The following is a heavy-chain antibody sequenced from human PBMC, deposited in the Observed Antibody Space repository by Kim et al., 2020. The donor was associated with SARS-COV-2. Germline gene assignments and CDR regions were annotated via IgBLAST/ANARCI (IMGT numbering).Heavy chain of an antibody. CDR2: ISHDGRHE. V-gene: IGHV3-33*05. D-gene: IGHD1-1*01. CDR1: GFTFSHYV. CDR3: ATEGRGEPWNDVIYFKN. J-gene: IGHJ4*02. Sequence: GGSLRLSCAASGFTFSHYVMHWVRQVPGKGLEWVAGISHDGRHEYYGDSVRGRFTVSRDNSNNTLYLEVNSLRAEDTAVYYCATEGRGEPWNDVIYFKNWGQGTLVTVFS.